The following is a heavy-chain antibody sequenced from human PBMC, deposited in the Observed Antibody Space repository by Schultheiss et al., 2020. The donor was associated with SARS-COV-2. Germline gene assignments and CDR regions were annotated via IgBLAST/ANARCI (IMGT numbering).Heavy chain of an antibody. J-gene: IGHJ6*02. CDR1: GFTFSSYE. D-gene: IGHD3-10*01. CDR2: ISSSGSTI. CDR3: ARAPPRGYYYGSGSYGPYDYYYGMDV. V-gene: IGHV3-48*03. Sequence: GESLKISCAASGFTFSSYEMNWVRQAPGKGLEWVSYISSSGSTIYYADSVKGRFTISRDNAKNSLYLQMNSLRAEDTAVYYCARAPPRGYYYGSGSYGPYDYYYGMDVWGQGTTVTVSS.